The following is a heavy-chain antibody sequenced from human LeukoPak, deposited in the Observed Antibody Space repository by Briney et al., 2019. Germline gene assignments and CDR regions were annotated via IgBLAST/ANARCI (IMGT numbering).Heavy chain of an antibody. V-gene: IGHV3-30*02. CDR1: GFSFSSYG. CDR2: IRSDGSNK. CDR3: ARALNLLDPVTLDY. Sequence: GGSLRLSCAGSGFSFSSYGMHWVRQAPGKGLEWMAFIRSDGSNKYYADSVKGRFTISRDNSKNTLYLQMNSLRAEDTAVYYCARALNLLDPVTLDYWGQGTLVTVSS. D-gene: IGHD1-1*01. J-gene: IGHJ4*02.